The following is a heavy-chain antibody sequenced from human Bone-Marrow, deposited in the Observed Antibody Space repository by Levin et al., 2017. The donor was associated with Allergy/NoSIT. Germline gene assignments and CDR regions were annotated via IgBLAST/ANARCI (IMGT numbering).Heavy chain of an antibody. CDR2: IRTSGST. D-gene: IGHD3-10*01. CDR1: GGSINSGDYY. CDR3: ARYRGVAAGQWHFDY. J-gene: IGHJ4*02. Sequence: NASETLSLTCDVSGGSINSGDYYWSWIRQPAGKGLEWIGRIRTSGSTNYNPSLKSRLVVSIDTSKNQFSLMLTSVTAADTAVYYCARYRGVAAGQWHFDYWGQGTLVTVSS. V-gene: IGHV4-61*02.